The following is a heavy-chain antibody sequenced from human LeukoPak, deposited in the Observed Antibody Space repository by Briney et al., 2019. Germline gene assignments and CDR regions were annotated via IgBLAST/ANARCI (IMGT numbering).Heavy chain of an antibody. J-gene: IGHJ4*02. V-gene: IGHV4-61*05. Sequence: SETLSLTCTVSGGSISSSNYYWGWIRQPPGKGLEWIGYIYYSGSTNYNPSLKSRVTISVDTSKNQFSLKLSSVTAADTAVYYCARGVGSYGFDYWGQGTLVTVSS. CDR2: IYYSGST. CDR1: GGSISSSNYY. D-gene: IGHD1-26*01. CDR3: ARGVGSYGFDY.